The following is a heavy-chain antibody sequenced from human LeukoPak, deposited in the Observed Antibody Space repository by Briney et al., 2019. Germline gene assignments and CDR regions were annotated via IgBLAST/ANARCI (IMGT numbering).Heavy chain of an antibody. J-gene: IGHJ6*03. V-gene: IGHV4-61*02. Sequence: SETLSLTCTVSGGSISSGNYYWNWIRQPAGKGLEWIGRIYTSGSTNYNPSLKSRVTISVDTSKNQFSLKLSSVTAADTAVYYCARTGDGYNYYNYYYMDVWGKGTTVTVTS. CDR2: IYTSGST. D-gene: IGHD5-24*01. CDR3: ARTGDGYNYYNYYYMDV. CDR1: GGSISSGNYY.